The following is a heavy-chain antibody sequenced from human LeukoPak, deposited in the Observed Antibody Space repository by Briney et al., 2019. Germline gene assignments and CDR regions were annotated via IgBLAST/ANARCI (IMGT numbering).Heavy chain of an antibody. V-gene: IGHV4-59*11. CDR1: GASLTSHF. D-gene: IGHD5-18*01. CDR3: ATIKRGSIFGYFDF. J-gene: IGHJ4*02. Sequence: SETLSLTCTVSGASLTSHFWGWIRQPPGRGLEWIAYLLDSVNTKDNPSLKSRLTPSADTSKNQFSLRLSSVTAADTAVYYCATIKRGSIFGYFDFWGQGIKVTVSS. CDR2: LLDSVNT.